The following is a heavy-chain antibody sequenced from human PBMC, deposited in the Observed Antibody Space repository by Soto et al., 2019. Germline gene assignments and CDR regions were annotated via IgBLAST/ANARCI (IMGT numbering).Heavy chain of an antibody. CDR2: LYFTGST. CDR1: GDSVNSRDYY. V-gene: IGHV4-61*08. Sequence: QVRLQESSPGLVKPSEALSLTCNVSGDSVNSRDYYWTWVRQPPGKGLEWMGYLYFTGSTNYNPSLKGRVTMSRDTSKNQVYLKLNSVTAADTAVYYCVRKRLLFKVVSDSWGQGTLVTVSS. CDR3: VRKRLLFKVVSDS. D-gene: IGHD3-3*01. J-gene: IGHJ4*02.